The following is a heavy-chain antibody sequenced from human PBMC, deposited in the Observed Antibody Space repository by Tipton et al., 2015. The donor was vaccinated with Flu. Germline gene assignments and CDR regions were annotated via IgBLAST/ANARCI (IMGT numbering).Heavy chain of an antibody. CDR1: GYMFIANF. J-gene: IGHJ4*02. CDR3: ARATYFDSTTYYFDY. CDR2: INPNSGAA. V-gene: IGHV1-2*07. D-gene: IGHD2/OR15-2a*01. Sequence: QLVQSGVEVKKPGASVKVSCKASGYMFIANFIHWVRQAPGQGLEWMGRINPNSGAANFAHKFQGRVTLTRDTSFSTVYMELSRLTSDDTAVYYCARATYFDSTTYYFDYWGQGTLVTVSS.